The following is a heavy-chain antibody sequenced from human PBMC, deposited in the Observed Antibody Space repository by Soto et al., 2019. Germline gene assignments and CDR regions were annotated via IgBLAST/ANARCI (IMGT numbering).Heavy chain of an antibody. CDR1: GGSITTSVL. J-gene: IGHJ4*02. V-gene: IGHV4-4*02. D-gene: IGHD1-26*01. CDR2: IAHDGHT. CDR3: AGGRDYDY. Sequence: VQLTESGPGLVRPSGTLSLTCDDSGGSITTSVLGTWVRQFPGRGLEWIGEIAHDGHTNYNPSLSGRVTMSVDLSNSQFSLNVASVNAADTAVYFCAGGRDYDYWGQGTLVTVSS.